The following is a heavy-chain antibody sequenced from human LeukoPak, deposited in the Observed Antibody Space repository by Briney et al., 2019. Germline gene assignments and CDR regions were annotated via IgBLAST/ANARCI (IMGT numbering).Heavy chain of an antibody. CDR3: ARLIVGAIDY. D-gene: IGHD1-26*01. J-gene: IGHJ4*02. CDR2: IKQDGSEK. Sequence: GGSLRLSCAASGFTFSTYWMHWVRQAPGKGLEWAANIKQDGSEKYYVDSAKGRFTISRDNATNSLCLQMNSLRAEDTAVYYCARLIVGAIDYWGQGTLVTVSS. V-gene: IGHV3-7*01. CDR1: GFTFSTYW.